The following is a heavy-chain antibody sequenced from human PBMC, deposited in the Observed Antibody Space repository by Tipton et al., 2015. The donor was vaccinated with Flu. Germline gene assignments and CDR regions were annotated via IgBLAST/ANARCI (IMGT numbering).Heavy chain of an antibody. CDR1: GFTFSSYA. J-gene: IGHJ4*02. CDR3: ARGTRLGYCSSTNCSPFDY. V-gene: IGHV3-30-3*01. CDR2: ISYDGSNK. D-gene: IGHD2-2*01. Sequence: SLRLSCAASGFTFSSYAMHWVRQAPGKGLEWVAVISYDGSNKYYADSVKGRFTISRDNSKNTLYLQMNSLRAEDTAVYYCARGTRLGYCSSTNCSPFDYWGQGTLVTVSS.